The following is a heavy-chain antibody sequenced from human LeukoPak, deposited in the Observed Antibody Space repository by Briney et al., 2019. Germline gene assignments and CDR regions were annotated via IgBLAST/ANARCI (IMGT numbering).Heavy chain of an antibody. CDR1: GYSFTSYW. V-gene: IGHV5-51*01. CDR3: ARLLSSGSYYKELGRGPYFDY. CDR2: IYPGDSDT. J-gene: IGHJ4*02. Sequence: GESLKISCKGSGYSFTSYWIGWVRQMPGKGLEWMGIIYPGDSDTRYSPSFQGQVTISADKSISTAYLQWSSLKASDTAMYYCARLLSSGSYYKELGRGPYFDYWGQGTLVTVSS. D-gene: IGHD1-26*01.